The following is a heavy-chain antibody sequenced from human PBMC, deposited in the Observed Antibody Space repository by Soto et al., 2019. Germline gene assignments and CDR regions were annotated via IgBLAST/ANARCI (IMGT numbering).Heavy chain of an antibody. D-gene: IGHD1-20*01. CDR2: IYPGDSDT. CDR1: GYSFTTYW. J-gene: IGHJ6*02. Sequence: GESLKISCKGSGYSFTTYWIGWVRQMPGKGLELMGIIYPGDSDTRYSPSFQGLVTISVGKSISATYLQWSSLKASDTAMYYCTRRYIPQASNYYYGMDVWGQGTTVTVSS. CDR3: TRRYIPQASNYYYGMDV. V-gene: IGHV5-51*01.